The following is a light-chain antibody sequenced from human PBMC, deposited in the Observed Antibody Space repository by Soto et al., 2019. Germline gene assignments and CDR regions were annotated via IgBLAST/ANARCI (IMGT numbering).Light chain of an antibody. CDR3: MQALQTPYT. Sequence: DIVMTQSPLSLPVTPGEPASISCRSSQSLLHSNGYNYLDWYLQKPGQSPQLLIYLGSNRASGVPDRFSGSGSGTDFTLKISRVEAADVWFSECMQALQTPYTLGQGTKLEI. CDR2: LGS. CDR1: QSLLHSNGYNY. J-gene: IGKJ2*01. V-gene: IGKV2-28*01.